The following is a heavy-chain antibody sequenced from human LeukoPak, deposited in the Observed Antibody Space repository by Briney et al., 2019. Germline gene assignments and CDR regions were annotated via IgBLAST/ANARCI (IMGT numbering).Heavy chain of an antibody. D-gene: IGHD4-23*01. V-gene: IGHV4-39*01. CDR2: IYYSGST. CDR3: ASSTTAVTRFVKY. CDR1: GGSISSSSYY. Sequence: PSETLSLTCTVSGGSISSSSYYWGWIRQSPGKGLEWIGSIYYSGSTYYNPSLKSRVTISVDTSKNQFSLKLSSVTAADTAVYYCASSTTAVTRFVKYWGQGTLVSVSS. J-gene: IGHJ1*01.